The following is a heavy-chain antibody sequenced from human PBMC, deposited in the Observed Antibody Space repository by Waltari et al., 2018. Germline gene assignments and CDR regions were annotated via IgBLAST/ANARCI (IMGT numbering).Heavy chain of an antibody. V-gene: IGHV4-34*01. J-gene: IGHJ1*01. CDR3: ARDDLAAAGTLFQH. CDR1: GGSFSGYY. D-gene: IGHD6-13*01. Sequence: QVQLQQWGAGLLKPSETLSLTCAVYGGSFSGYYWSWIRQPPGKGLEWIGEINHSGSTNYNPSLKSRVTISVDTSKNQFSLKLSSVTAADTAVYYCARDDLAAAGTLFQHWGQGTLVTVSS. CDR2: INHSGST.